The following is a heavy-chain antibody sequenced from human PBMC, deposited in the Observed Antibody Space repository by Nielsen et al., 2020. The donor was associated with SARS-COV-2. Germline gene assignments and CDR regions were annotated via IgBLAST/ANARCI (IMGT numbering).Heavy chain of an antibody. J-gene: IGHJ4*02. Sequence: GESLKISCAASGFTFDDYGMSWVRQAPGKGLEWVSGINWNGGSTGYADSVKGRFTISRDNAKNSLFLQMNSLRAEGTAVYYCARDPYYGGNSLDYWGQGTLVTVSS. V-gene: IGHV3-20*04. D-gene: IGHD4-23*01. CDR1: GFTFDDYG. CDR3: ARDPYYGGNSLDY. CDR2: INWNGGST.